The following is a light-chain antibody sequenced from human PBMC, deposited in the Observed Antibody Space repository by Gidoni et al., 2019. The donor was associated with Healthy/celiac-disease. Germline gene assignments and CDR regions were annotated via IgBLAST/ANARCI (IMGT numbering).Light chain of an antibody. CDR3: NSRDSSGNHLDVV. CDR2: GKN. J-gene: IGLJ2*01. CDR1: SLRSYY. V-gene: IGLV3-19*01. Sequence: SSELTQDPAVSVALGQTVRITCQGDSLRSYYASWYQPKPGQAPVLVIYGKNTRPSGIPDRFSGSSSGNTASLTITGAQAEDEADYYCNSRDSSGNHLDVVFGGGTKLTVL.